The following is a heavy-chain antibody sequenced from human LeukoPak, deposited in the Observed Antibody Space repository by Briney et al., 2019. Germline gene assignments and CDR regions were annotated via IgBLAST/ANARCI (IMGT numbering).Heavy chain of an antibody. J-gene: IGHJ4*02. CDR2: ISYDGSNK. V-gene: IGHV3-30*03. Sequence: GGSLRLSCAASGFTFSSYGMHWVRQAPGKGLEWVAVISYDGSNKYYADSMKGRFTISRDNSKNTLYLQMNSLRAEDTAVYYCATPDYWGQGTLVTVSS. CDR3: ATPDY. CDR1: GFTFSSYG.